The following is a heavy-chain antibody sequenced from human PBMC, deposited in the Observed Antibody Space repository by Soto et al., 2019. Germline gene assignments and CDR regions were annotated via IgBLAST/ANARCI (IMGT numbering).Heavy chain of an antibody. J-gene: IGHJ4*02. CDR1: GGSVSGSS. CDR3: ARHVATMIVVAPYYFDC. CDR2: MYFSGST. V-gene: IGHV4-59*08. D-gene: IGHD3-22*01. Sequence: PSETLSLTCTVSGGSVSGSSWSWIRQPPGKGLEWIAYMYFSGSTNYNPSLKSRVTISVDTSKNQFSLKLSSVTAADTVVYYCARHVATMIVVAPYYFDCGGQGTLVTGSS.